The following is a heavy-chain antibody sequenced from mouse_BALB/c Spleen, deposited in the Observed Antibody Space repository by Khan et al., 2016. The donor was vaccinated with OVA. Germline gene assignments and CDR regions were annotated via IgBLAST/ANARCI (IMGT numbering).Heavy chain of an antibody. CDR1: GYSITSGYG. J-gene: IGHJ2*01. CDR3: ARTARIKY. D-gene: IGHD1-2*01. V-gene: IGHV3-2*02. CDR2: ISYSGST. Sequence: EVKLEESGPGLVKPSQSLSLTCTVTGYSITSGYGWNWIRQFPGNKLEWMGYISYSGSTNYYPSLKSLISITRDTSKIQFFLQLKSETTEDTATYYCARTARIKYWGQGTTLTVSS.